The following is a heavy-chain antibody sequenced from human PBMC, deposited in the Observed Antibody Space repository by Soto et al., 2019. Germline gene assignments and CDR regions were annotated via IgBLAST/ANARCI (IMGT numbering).Heavy chain of an antibody. D-gene: IGHD2-15*01. V-gene: IGHV3-74*01. Sequence: LRLSCAASGFTFSSYWMHWVRQAPGKGLVWVSRINSDGSSTSYADSVKGRFTISRDNAKNTLYLQMNSLRAEDTAVYYCARVCGGSCHKLNWFDPWGQGTLVTVSS. CDR2: INSDGSST. J-gene: IGHJ5*02. CDR3: ARVCGGSCHKLNWFDP. CDR1: GFTFSSYW.